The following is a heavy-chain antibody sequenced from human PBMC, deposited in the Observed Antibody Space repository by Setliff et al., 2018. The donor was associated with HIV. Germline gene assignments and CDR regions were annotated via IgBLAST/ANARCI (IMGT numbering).Heavy chain of an antibody. J-gene: IGHJ4*02. CDR2: ITGSGDTI. D-gene: IGHD6-19*01. V-gene: IGHV3-48*03. CDR3: AREATPRHSSGWVYFDY. CDR1: GFTFSSFA. Sequence: GESLKISCAASGFTFSSFAMSWVRQAPGKGLEWVSYITGSGDTIYYADSVKGRFTMSRDNAKDSVYLQMNTLRVEDTAVYYCAREATPRHSSGWVYFDYWGQGMMVTVSS.